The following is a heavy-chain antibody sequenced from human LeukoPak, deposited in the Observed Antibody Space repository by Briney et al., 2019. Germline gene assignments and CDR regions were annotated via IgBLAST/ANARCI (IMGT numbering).Heavy chain of an antibody. CDR1: GFTFSNYA. D-gene: IGHD3-9*01. J-gene: IGHJ6*03. CDR2: ISGSGGST. V-gene: IGHV3-23*01. Sequence: PGGSLRLSCAASGFTFSNYAMSWVRQAPGKGLEWVSAISGSGGSTYYADSVKGRFTISRDNSKNTLYLQMNSLRAEDTAVYYCARDSVLRYFDWLFPYYMDVWGKGTTVTISS. CDR3: ARDSVLRYFDWLFPYYMDV.